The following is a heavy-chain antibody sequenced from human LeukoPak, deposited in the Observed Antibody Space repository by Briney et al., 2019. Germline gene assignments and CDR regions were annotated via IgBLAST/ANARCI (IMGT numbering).Heavy chain of an antibody. CDR3: ARAFGCSGTSCHARWGYYYYAMDV. D-gene: IGHD2-2*01. Sequence: GGSLRLSCAASGFTFSSYAMSWVRQAPGKGLEWVAVVSYDETNKYYADSVKGRFTISRDNSKNTVYLQMSSLRAEDTAMYYCARAFGCSGTSCHARWGYYYYAMDVWGQGPRSPSP. CDR1: GFTFSSYA. V-gene: IGHV3-30*03. J-gene: IGHJ6*02. CDR2: VSYDETNK.